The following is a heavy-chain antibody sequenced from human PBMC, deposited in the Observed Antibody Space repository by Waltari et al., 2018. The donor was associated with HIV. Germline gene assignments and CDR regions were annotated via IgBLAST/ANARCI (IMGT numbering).Heavy chain of an antibody. CDR2: ISSSSSTI. D-gene: IGHD2-21*01. V-gene: IGHV3-48*01. CDR3: ARRQHRTPDEGHYYYGMDV. J-gene: IGHJ6*02. CDR1: GFTFSSYS. Sequence: EVQLVESGGGLVQPGGSLRLSCAASGFTFSSYSMNWVRQAPGKGLEWVSYISSSSSTIYYADSVKGRFTISRDNAKNSLYLQMNSLRAEDTAVYYCARRQHRTPDEGHYYYGMDVWGQGTTVTVSS.